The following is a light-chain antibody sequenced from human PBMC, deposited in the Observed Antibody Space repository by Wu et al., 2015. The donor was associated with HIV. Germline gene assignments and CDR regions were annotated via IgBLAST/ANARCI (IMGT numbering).Light chain of an antibody. CDR1: QNVSSS. CDR3: QQYDASFPWT. V-gene: IGKV3D-15*01. Sequence: EIVMTQFPATLSVSPGERATLSCRASQNVSSSLVWYQQKPGQAPRLLIFGVSNRATGIPARFSGSGSGTDFTLTINRLEPEDFAVYYCQQYDASFPWTFGQGTRVEI. J-gene: IGKJ1*01. CDR2: GVS.